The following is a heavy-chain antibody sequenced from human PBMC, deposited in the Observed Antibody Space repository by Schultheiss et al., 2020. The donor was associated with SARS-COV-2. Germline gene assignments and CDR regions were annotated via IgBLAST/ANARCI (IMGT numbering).Heavy chain of an antibody. CDR3: VRGGGWDAFDI. J-gene: IGHJ3*02. Sequence: SETLSLTCTVSGGSIYSHYWNWIRQPPGKGLEWIGYIYYSGSTSYNPSLKSRVTISVDTSKNQFSLRLSSVTAADTAVYYCVRGGGWDAFDIWGQGTMVTVSS. D-gene: IGHD2-15*01. CDR1: GGSIYSHY. V-gene: IGHV4-59*11. CDR2: IYYSGST.